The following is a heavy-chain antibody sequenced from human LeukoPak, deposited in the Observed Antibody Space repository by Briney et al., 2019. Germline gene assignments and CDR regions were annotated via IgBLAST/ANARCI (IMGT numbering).Heavy chain of an antibody. CDR3: ATVRGVGGIPDH. J-gene: IGHJ4*02. D-gene: IGHD3-10*02. CDR2: ISGSGDST. Sequence: GGSLRLSCAASGFTFSNFGMSWVRQAPGKGLEWVSGISGSGDSTYYADSVKGRFTISRDNSKNTLYLQMNSLRSEDTAVYYCATVRGVGGIPDHWGQGTLVTVSS. V-gene: IGHV3-23*01. CDR1: GFTFSNFG.